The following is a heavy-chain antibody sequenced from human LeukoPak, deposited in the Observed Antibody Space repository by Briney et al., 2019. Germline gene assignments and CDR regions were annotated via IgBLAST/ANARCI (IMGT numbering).Heavy chain of an antibody. J-gene: IGHJ4*02. CDR2: ISYDGSNK. D-gene: IGHD3-9*01. CDR1: GFTFSSYV. Sequence: GGSLRLSCAASGFTFSSYVMHWVRQAPGKGLEWVAVISYDGSNKYYADSVKGRFTISRDNSKNTLYLQMNSLRAEDTAVYYCARSPRHRNHILTGYLLNWGQGTLVTVSS. CDR3: ARSPRHRNHILTGYLLN. V-gene: IGHV3-30*03.